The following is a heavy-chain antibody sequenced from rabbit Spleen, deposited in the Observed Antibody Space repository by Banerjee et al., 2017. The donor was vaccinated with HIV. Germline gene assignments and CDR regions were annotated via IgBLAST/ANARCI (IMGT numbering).Heavy chain of an antibody. CDR2: IDTSDGDT. Sequence: LEESGGGLVKPGGTLTLTCTVSGFSFSSNWICWVRQAPGKGLEWIACIDTSDGDTDYANWPKGRFTISKASSTTGTLQMTSLTAADTASYFCARAGEGGYGYLNLWGQGTLVTVS. J-gene: IGHJ4*01. D-gene: IGHD5-1*01. CDR1: GFSFSSNW. CDR3: ARAGEGGYGYLNL. V-gene: IGHV1S45*01.